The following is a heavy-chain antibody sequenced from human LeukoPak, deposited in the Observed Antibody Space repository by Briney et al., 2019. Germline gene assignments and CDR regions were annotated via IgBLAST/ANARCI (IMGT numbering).Heavy chain of an antibody. V-gene: IGHV3-33*01. Sequence: GGSLRLSCAASGFTFSSYGMHWVRQAPGKGLEWVAVIWYDGSNKYYADSVKGRFTISRDNSRNTLYLQRNSLRAEDTAVYYCARARGYCSGGSCPALGGMDVWGKGTTVTVSS. J-gene: IGHJ6*04. D-gene: IGHD2-15*01. CDR1: GFTFSSYG. CDR2: IWYDGSNK. CDR3: ARARGYCSGGSCPALGGMDV.